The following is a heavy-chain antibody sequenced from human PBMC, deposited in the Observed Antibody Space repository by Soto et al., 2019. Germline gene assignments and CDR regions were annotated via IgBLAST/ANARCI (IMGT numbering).Heavy chain of an antibody. J-gene: IGHJ4*02. CDR2: IFYSGST. V-gene: IGHV4-59*08. Sequence: QVQLQESGPGLVKPSETLSLTCTVSGGSISGYYCSWIRQPPGKGLEWIGYIFYSGSTNYNPSLKSRVTLSVDTSKNQFSLRLSSVTGADTAVYYCARHRGIATAPDYWGQGTLVTVSS. D-gene: IGHD6-13*01. CDR3: ARHRGIATAPDY. CDR1: GGSISGYY.